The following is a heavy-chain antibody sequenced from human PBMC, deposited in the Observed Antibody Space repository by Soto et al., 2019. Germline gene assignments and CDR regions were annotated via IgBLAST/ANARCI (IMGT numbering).Heavy chain of an antibody. D-gene: IGHD2-2*01. CDR2: ISGSGGST. CDR1: GFTFSSYA. J-gene: IGHJ6*02. Sequence: EVQLLESGGGLVQPGGSLRLSCAASGFTFSSYAMSWVRQAPGKGLEWVSAISGSGGSTYYADSVKGRFTISRDNSKNTLYLQMNSLRAEDTAVYYCAKGRACSSTSCYYYYYGMDVWGQGTTVTVSS. V-gene: IGHV3-23*01. CDR3: AKGRACSSTSCYYYYYGMDV.